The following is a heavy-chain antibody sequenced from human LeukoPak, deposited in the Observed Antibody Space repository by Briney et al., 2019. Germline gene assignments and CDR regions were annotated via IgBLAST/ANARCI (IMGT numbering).Heavy chain of an antibody. J-gene: IGHJ4*02. CDR2: ISGSNSYI. V-gene: IGHV3-21*01. CDR1: GFTSSSYT. CDR3: ARALTTLAYEGY. D-gene: IGHD1-1*01. Sequence: AGGSLRSSCAASGFTSSSYTMHWFGQAPGKGWEWVSSISGSNSYIFYADSVKGRFTVSRDNAKDSLYLQMNSLRAEDTAVYYCARALTTLAYEGYWGQGTLVTVSS.